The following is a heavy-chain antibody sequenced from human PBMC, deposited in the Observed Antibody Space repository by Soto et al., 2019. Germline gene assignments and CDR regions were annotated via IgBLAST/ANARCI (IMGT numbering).Heavy chain of an antibody. CDR1: GGTFSTST. D-gene: IGHD5-12*01. J-gene: IGHJ4*02. CDR3: ARDSPIGSTFSGYDAIDS. Sequence: QVQLVHSGAEVKKPGSSVKVSCKASGGTFSTSTFTWVRQAPGQGLEWMGRTIPLLNVADYAQDFQGRLTITADKSTNTTYMELTSLTSKDTAVYFCARDSPIGSTFSGYDAIDSWGQGTLVTVSS. CDR2: TIPLLNVA. V-gene: IGHV1-69*04.